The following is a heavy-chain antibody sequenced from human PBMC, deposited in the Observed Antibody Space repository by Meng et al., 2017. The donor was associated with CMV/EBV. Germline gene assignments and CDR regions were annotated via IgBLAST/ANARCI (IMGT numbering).Heavy chain of an antibody. V-gene: IGHV3-30*02. CDR3: ATYCSSTSCYPKQFDY. D-gene: IGHD2-2*01. J-gene: IGHJ4*02. CDR1: GFTFSSYG. Sequence: GESLKISCAASGFTFSSYGMHWVRQAPGKGLEWVAFIRYDGSNKYYADSVKGRFTISRDNSKNTLYLQMNSLRAEDTAVYYCATYCSSTSCYPKQFDYWGQGTLVTVSS. CDR2: IRYDGSNK.